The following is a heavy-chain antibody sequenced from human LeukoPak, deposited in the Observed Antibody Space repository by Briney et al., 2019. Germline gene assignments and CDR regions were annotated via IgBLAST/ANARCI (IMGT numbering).Heavy chain of an antibody. Sequence: GASVKASCKAPGYTFTSYYMHWVRQAPGQGLEWMGIINPSGGSTSYAQKFQGRVTMTRDMSTSTVYMELSSLRSEDTAVYYCARLSIPSTPANNWFDPWGQGTLVTVSS. CDR2: INPSGGST. CDR1: GYTFTSYY. CDR3: ARLSIPSTPANNWFDP. D-gene: IGHD2-2*01. J-gene: IGHJ5*02. V-gene: IGHV1-46*01.